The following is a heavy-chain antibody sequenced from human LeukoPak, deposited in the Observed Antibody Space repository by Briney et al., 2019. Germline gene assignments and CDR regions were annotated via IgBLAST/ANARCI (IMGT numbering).Heavy chain of an antibody. CDR1: LDSTTSNF. CDR3: AREILGGFNPGAY. J-gene: IGHJ4*02. CDR2: IHRRGSP. D-gene: IGHD1-14*01. Sequence: PSETLSLTCTVSLDSTTSNFWSWVRQPPGKGLEWMGEIHRRGSPNYNPSLQRRVTISIDRSITQIALELSSVTAADTAVYYCAREILGGFNPGAYWGQGTLVTVSS. V-gene: IGHV4-59*12.